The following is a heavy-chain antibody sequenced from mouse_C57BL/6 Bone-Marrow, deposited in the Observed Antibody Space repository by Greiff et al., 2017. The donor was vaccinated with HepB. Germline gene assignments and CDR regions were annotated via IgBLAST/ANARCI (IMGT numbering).Heavy chain of an antibody. V-gene: IGHV1-55*01. CDR2: IYPGSGST. CDR3: ARESTDFDY. J-gene: IGHJ2*01. CDR1: GYTFTSYW. D-gene: IGHD1-1*01. Sequence: QVHVKQPGAELVKPGASVKMSCKASGYTFTSYWITWVKQRPGQGLEWIGDIYPGSGSTNYNEKFKSKATLTVDTSSSTAYMQLSSLTSEDSAVYYCARESTDFDYWGQGTTLTVSS.